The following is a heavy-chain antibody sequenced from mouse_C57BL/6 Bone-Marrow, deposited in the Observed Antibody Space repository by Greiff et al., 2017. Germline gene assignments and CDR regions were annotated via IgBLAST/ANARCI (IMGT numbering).Heavy chain of an antibody. CDR1: GFNIKDYY. D-gene: IGHD4-1*01. CDR2: IDPEAGET. CDR3: ARGNWVFSWFAY. J-gene: IGHJ3*01. V-gene: IGHV14-2*01. Sequence: EVQLQQSGAELVKPGASVKLSCTASGFNIKDYYMHWVKQRTEQGLEWIGRIDPEAGETKYAPKFQGQATITADTSSNTAYLQLSILTSEDTAVYYCARGNWVFSWFAYWGQGTLVTVSA.